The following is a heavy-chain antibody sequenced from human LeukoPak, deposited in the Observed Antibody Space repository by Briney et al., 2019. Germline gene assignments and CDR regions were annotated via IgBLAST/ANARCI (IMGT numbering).Heavy chain of an antibody. V-gene: IGHV3-48*01. CDR3: ARDHYYDSSGYYGG. Sequence: GGSLRLSCAASGFTFSSYSMNWVRQAPGKGLEWISYISSGSSTIYYADSVKGRFTISRDNAKNSLYLQMNSLRAEDTAVYYCARDHYYDSSGYYGGWGQGTLVTVSS. CDR1: GFTFSSYS. CDR2: ISSGSSTI. D-gene: IGHD3-22*01. J-gene: IGHJ4*02.